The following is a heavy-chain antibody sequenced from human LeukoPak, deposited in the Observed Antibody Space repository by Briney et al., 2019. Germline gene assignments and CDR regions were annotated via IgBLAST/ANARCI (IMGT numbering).Heavy chain of an antibody. CDR1: GGSISSGGYS. J-gene: IGHJ4*02. CDR3: XRSSXXYLGYY. CDR2: INHSGST. V-gene: IGHV4-34*01. Sequence: SETLSLTCAVSGGSISSGGYSWSWIRQPPGKGLEWIGEINHSGSTNYNPSLKSRVTISVDTSKNQFSLKLSSVTAADTAVYYCXRSSXXYLGYYWGQXXXXXVSS. D-gene: IGHD6-13*01.